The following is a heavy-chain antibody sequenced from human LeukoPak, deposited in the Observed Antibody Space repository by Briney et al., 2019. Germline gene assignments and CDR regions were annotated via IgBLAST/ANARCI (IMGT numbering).Heavy chain of an antibody. Sequence: GASVKVSCKASGYTFTGYYMHWVRQAPGQGLEWMGWINPNSGGTNYAQKFQGRVTMTRDTSISTAYMELSRLRSDDTAVYYCARTTYSSSWYSLARTYYFDYWGQGTLVTVSS. J-gene: IGHJ4*02. CDR2: INPNSGGT. D-gene: IGHD6-13*01. CDR3: ARTTYSSSWYSLARTYYFDY. CDR1: GYTFTGYY. V-gene: IGHV1-2*02.